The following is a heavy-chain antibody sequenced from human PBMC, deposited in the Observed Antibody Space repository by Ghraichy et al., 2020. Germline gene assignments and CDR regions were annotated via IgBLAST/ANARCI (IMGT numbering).Heavy chain of an antibody. Sequence: TLSLTCTVSGGSISSGGYYWSWIRQHPGKGLEWIGYIYYSGSTYYNPSLKSRVTISVDTSKNQFSLKLSSVTAVDTAVYYCARGNKATIFGASYGMDVWGQGTTVTVSS. V-gene: IGHV4-31*03. CDR1: GGSISSGGYY. CDR3: ARGNKATIFGASYGMDV. J-gene: IGHJ6*02. D-gene: IGHD3-3*01. CDR2: IYYSGST.